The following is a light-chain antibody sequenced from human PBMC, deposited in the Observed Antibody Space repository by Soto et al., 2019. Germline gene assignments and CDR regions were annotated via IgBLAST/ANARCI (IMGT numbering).Light chain of an antibody. J-gene: IGKJ5*01. Sequence: PGERATLSCRASQSVSSYLAWYQQKPGQAPRLLIYDASNRATGIPARFSGSGSGTDFTLTISSLEPEDFAVYYCQQRSNWPITLGQGTRLEIK. CDR1: QSVSSY. CDR2: DAS. CDR3: QQRSNWPIT. V-gene: IGKV3-11*01.